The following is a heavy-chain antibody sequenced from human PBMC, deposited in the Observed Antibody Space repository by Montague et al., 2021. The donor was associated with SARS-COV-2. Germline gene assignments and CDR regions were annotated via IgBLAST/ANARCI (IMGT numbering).Heavy chain of an antibody. J-gene: IGHJ4*02. D-gene: IGHD4-17*01. CDR1: GDSIGSGSYY. V-gene: IGHV4-61*02. CDR2: IHTSGRT. Sequence: TLSLTCSVSGDSIGSGSYYWSWIRRAAGEGLEWIGRIHTSGRTDYNPSLINRVIISLDTSKNQFSLKLSSLTTADTGVYYCARAPDDYGTFGYWGQGIPVIVSS. CDR3: ARAPDDYGTFGY.